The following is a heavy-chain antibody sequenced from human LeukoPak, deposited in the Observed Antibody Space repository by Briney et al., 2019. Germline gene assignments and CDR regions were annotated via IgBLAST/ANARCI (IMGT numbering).Heavy chain of an antibody. CDR2: INHSGST. CDR1: GGSFSGYY. Sequence: SETLSLTCAVYGGSFSGYYWSWIRQPPGKGLEWIGEINHSGSTNYNPSLKSRVTISVDTSKNQFSLKLSSVTAADTAVYYCARHGLRFLEWLSRINNWFDPWGQGTLVTVSS. V-gene: IGHV4-34*01. D-gene: IGHD3-3*01. J-gene: IGHJ5*02. CDR3: ARHGLRFLEWLSRINNWFDP.